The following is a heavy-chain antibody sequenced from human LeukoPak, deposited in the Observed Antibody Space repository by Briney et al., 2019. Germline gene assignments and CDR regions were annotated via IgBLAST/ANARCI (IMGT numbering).Heavy chain of an antibody. Sequence: SETLSLTCTVSGGSISSSSYYWGWIRQPPGKGLEWIGSIYYSGSTYYNPSLKSRVTISVDTSKNQFSLKLSSVTAADTAVYYCARCYYDSSGYPPYYYYMEVWAKGPRSPSP. D-gene: IGHD3-22*01. CDR3: ARCYYDSSGYPPYYYYMEV. CDR2: IYYSGST. J-gene: IGHJ6*03. CDR1: GGSISSSSYY. V-gene: IGHV4-39*01.